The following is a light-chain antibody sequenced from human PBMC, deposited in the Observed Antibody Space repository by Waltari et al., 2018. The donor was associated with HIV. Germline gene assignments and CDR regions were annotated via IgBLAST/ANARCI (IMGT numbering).Light chain of an antibody. J-gene: IGLJ3*02. Sequence: QSVLTQPPSVSEAPRQRVTISCSGSSSNIGNNAVNWYQQLPGQAPKLPIYYNGLLASGVSDRFAGSKAGASASLAISGLQSGDEADYYCAAWDDSLHGVVFGGGTKLTVL. V-gene: IGLV1-36*01. CDR1: SSNIGNNA. CDR2: YNG. CDR3: AAWDDSLHGVV.